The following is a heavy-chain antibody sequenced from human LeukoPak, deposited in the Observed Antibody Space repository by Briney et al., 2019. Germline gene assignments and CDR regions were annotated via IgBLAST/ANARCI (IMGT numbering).Heavy chain of an antibody. CDR1: GGSFSGYY. D-gene: IGHD5-12*01. V-gene: IGHV4-34*01. Sequence: SETLSLTCAVYGGSFSGYYWCWIRQPPGKGLEWIGEINHSGSTNYNPSLKSRVTISVDTSKNQFSLKLSSVTAADTAVYYCASIIVATPLYYYGMDVWGQGTTVTVSS. CDR3: ASIIVATPLYYYGMDV. J-gene: IGHJ6*02. CDR2: INHSGST.